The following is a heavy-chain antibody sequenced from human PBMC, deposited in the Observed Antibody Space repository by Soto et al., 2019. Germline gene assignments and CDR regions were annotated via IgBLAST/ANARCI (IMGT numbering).Heavy chain of an antibody. J-gene: IGHJ5*02. D-gene: IGHD3-22*01. CDR2: IYWDDDK. Sequence: QITLKESGPTLVKPTETLTLTCTFSGISLSDSGVAVGWVRQPPGKALEWLALIYWDDDKRYNPSLKSRLTITKDTSKNQVVLKMTNMDPVETATYYCAHEGTKIYYDVSGYPYWFDPWGQGTLVTVSS. CDR1: GISLSDSGVA. V-gene: IGHV2-5*02. CDR3: AHEGTKIYYDVSGYPYWFDP.